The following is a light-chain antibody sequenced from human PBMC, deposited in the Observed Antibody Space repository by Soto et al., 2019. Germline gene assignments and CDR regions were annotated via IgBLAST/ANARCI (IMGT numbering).Light chain of an antibody. CDR1: KMVERH. CDR3: QAWDRTAPVV. J-gene: IGLJ2*01. Sequence: SYELTQPPSVSVSPGQTATITGSGDKMVERHVCWYQQKPGQSPVLVLYQDTKRPSGIPYRFSGSNSGNTAALTISGTQAMDEADYYRQAWDRTAPVVFGGGTKLTVL. CDR2: QDT. V-gene: IGLV3-1*01.